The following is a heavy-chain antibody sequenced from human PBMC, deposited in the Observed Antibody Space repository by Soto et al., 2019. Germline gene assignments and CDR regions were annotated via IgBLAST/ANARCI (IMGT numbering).Heavy chain of an antibody. CDR2: ISTHNGDT. CDR1: GYAFTDHG. J-gene: IGHJ4*02. Sequence: QVQLVQSGGEVKKPGASVRVSCKASGYAFTDHGMSWVRQAPGQGLEWMGWISTHNGDTNYAQNLHGRVTMTTETSTSTAYMELRSLRSDDTAVYYCARGLSLSDYYVDYWGQGTLVTVSS. V-gene: IGHV1-18*01. CDR3: ARGLSLSDYYVDY. D-gene: IGHD3-22*01.